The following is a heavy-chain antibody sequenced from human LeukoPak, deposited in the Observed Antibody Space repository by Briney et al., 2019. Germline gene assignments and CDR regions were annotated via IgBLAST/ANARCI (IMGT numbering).Heavy chain of an antibody. D-gene: IGHD2-15*01. CDR1: GFTFSSYA. V-gene: IGHV3-30-3*01. J-gene: IGHJ4*02. Sequence: PGGSLRLSCAASGFTFSSYAMHWVRQAPGKGLEWVAVISYDGSNKYYADSVKGRFTTSRDNSKNTLYLQMNSLRAEDTAVYYCARDYCSGGSCYSEFAYWGQGTLVTVPS. CDR2: ISYDGSNK. CDR3: ARDYCSGGSCYSEFAY.